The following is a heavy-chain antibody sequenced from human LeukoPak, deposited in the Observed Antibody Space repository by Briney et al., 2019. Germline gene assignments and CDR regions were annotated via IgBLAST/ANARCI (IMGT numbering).Heavy chain of an antibody. J-gene: IGHJ5*02. CDR2: VNPKSGNT. V-gene: IGHV1-8*02. D-gene: IGHD2-21*02. Sequence: ASVKVSCKASGYTFTNYDIDWVRQAAGQGLEWMGWVNPKSGNTMYAQKFQGRVTMTRDTSINTAYMELSGLTSEDTAVYYCAKVAVTEYNYFDPWGQGTLVTVSS. CDR3: AKVAVTEYNYFDP. CDR1: GYTFTNYD.